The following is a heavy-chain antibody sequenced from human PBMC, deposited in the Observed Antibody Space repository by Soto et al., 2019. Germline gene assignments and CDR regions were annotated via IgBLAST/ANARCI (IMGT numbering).Heavy chain of an antibody. J-gene: IGHJ5*02. D-gene: IGHD3-10*01. CDR1: GGSISSYY. V-gene: IGHV4-59*01. CDR3: ARELYYYGSGSYYMHWFDP. CDR2: IYYSGST. Sequence: SETLSLTCTVSGGSISSYYWSWIRQPPGEGLEWIGYIYYSGSTNYNPSLKSRVTISVDTSKNQFSLKLSSVTAADTAVYYCARELYYYGSGSYYMHWFDPWRQGTLVTVSS.